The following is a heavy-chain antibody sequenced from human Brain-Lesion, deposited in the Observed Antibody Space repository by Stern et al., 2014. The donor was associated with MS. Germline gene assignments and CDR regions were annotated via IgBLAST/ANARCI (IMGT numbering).Heavy chain of an antibody. V-gene: IGHV3-7*01. CDR2: IRPEGSET. J-gene: IGHJ5*02. CDR3: ARRLAFQLAP. Sequence: EVQLVESGGGLVRPGGSLTLSCVASGFTFSRYWMTWVRQAPGQGLDWVANIRPEGSETYYVDSVKSRFTISRDNAKKSLILQMNSLRVEDTAVYYCARRLAFQLAPGGQGTWVTVSS. D-gene: IGHD3-16*01. CDR1: GFTFSRYW.